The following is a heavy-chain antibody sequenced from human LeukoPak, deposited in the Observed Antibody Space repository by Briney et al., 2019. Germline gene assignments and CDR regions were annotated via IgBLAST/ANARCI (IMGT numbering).Heavy chain of an antibody. V-gene: IGHV4-31*03. D-gene: IGHD6-13*01. J-gene: IGHJ6*02. CDR2: IYYSGST. CDR3: PRHDRVAAGFHGMDV. CDR1: GGSISSGGYY. Sequence: SQTLSLTCTVSGGSISSGGYYWSWIRQHPGKGLEWIGYIYYSGSTYYNPSLKSRVTISVDTSKNQFSLKLSSVTAADTAVYYCPRHDRVAAGFHGMDVWGQGTMVTVSS.